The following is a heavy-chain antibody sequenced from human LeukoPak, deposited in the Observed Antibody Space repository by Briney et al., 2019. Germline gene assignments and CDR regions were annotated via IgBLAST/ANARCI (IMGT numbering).Heavy chain of an antibody. J-gene: IGHJ2*01. CDR2: IIPILGIA. CDR1: GGTFSSYA. CDR3: AREIQLWSWYFDL. V-gene: IGHV1-69*04. Sequence: SVKVSCKASGGTFSSYAISWVRQAPGQGLEWMGRIIPILGIANYAQKFQGRVTITRDTSASTAYMELSSLRSEDTAVYYCAREIQLWSWYFDLWGRGTLVTVSS. D-gene: IGHD5-18*01.